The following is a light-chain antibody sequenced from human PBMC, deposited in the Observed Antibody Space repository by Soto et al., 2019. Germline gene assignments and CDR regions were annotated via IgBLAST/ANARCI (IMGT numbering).Light chain of an antibody. Sequence: EIVLTQSPGTLSLSPGETATLSCRASQSVTSGDLAWYQQKPGQAPRLLIYRASSRVTGIPDRFSGSGSGTDFTLTISRLEPEDFAVYYCQPYVSSSWTFGQGTKVDIK. CDR3: QPYVSSSWT. CDR2: RAS. V-gene: IGKV3-20*01. CDR1: QSVTSGD. J-gene: IGKJ1*01.